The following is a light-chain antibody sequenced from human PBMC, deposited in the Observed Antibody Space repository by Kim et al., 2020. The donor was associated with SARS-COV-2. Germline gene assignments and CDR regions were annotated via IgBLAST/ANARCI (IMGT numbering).Light chain of an antibody. CDR1: QSVSSSF. Sequence: EIVLTQSPGTLSLSPGERATLSCRASQSVSSSFLACYQQKPGHAPRLLIYGASSRATGITDRFSGSWSGTDFTLTISSLVPEDFAVYYCRQYGSSPQTFGQGTRLEIK. V-gene: IGKV3-20*01. CDR3: RQYGSSPQT. J-gene: IGKJ5*01. CDR2: GAS.